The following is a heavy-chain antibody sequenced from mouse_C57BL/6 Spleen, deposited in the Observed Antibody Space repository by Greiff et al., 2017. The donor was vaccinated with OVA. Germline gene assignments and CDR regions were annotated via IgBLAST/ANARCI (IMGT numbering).Heavy chain of an antibody. CDR3: ARSKSSDRANFGY. CDR2: INPGSGGT. J-gene: IGHJ2*01. CDR1: GYAFTNYL. D-gene: IGHD3-1*01. V-gene: IGHV1-54*01. Sequence: QVQLQQSGAELVRPGTSVKVSCKASGYAFTNYLIEWVKQRPGQGLEWIGVINPGSGGTNYNEKFKGKATLTADKSSSTAYMQLSSLTSEDSAVYFCARSKSSDRANFGYWGQGTTLTVSS.